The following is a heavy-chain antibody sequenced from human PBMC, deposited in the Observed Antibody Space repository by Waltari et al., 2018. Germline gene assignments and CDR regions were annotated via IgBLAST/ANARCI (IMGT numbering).Heavy chain of an antibody. J-gene: IGHJ4*02. V-gene: IGHV4-4*07. CDR2: IYTSGTT. CDR3: ARDLGYCSNGLCFHFDS. D-gene: IGHD2-8*01. Sequence: QMQLQESGPGLVKPSETLSLICNVSGGSMSSSNWNWIRQPAGKGPEWIGRIYTSGTTNYNPSLKSRVTMSLDTSKNQFSLKLSSVTAADTAVYYCARDLGYCSNGLCFHFDSWGQGTLVTVSS. CDR1: GGSMSSSN.